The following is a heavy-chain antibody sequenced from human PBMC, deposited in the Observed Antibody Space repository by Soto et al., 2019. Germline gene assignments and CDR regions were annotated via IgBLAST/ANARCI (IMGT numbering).Heavy chain of an antibody. CDR3: ARVGGYANLGSHTDFDI. V-gene: IGHV4-31*03. Sequence: QVQLQASGPGLVKPSQTLSLTCTVSGGSISLGGYYWSWIRQHPLKGLEWTGYIYYIGLTYYNPSLQSRVTISVATSKNQFSPKLISVTAEDTAVYSCARVGGYANLGSHTDFDIWGQVTMVTVSS. CDR2: IYYIGLT. D-gene: IGHD6-25*01. J-gene: IGHJ3*02. CDR1: GGSISLGGYY.